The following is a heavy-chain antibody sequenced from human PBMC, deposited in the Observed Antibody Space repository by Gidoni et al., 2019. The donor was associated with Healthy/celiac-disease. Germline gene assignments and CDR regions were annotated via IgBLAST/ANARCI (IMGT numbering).Heavy chain of an antibody. Sequence: QVQLQQWGAGLLKPSETLSLTCAVYGGSFSGYYWSWIRQPPGKGLEWIGEINHSGSTNYNPSLKSRGTISVDTSKNQFSLKLSSVTAADTAVYYCARDPSGSYYFDYWGQGTLVTVSS. J-gene: IGHJ4*02. CDR1: GGSFSGYY. CDR2: INHSGST. CDR3: ARDPSGSYYFDY. D-gene: IGHD1-26*01. V-gene: IGHV4-34*01.